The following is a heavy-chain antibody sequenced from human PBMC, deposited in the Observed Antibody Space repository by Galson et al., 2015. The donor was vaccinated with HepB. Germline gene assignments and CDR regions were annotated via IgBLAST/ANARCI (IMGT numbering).Heavy chain of an antibody. CDR1: GFTFSSYG. D-gene: IGHD6-13*01. CDR2: ISYDGSNK. V-gene: IGHV3-30*18. J-gene: IGHJ6*02. CDR3: AKDLIAAAGTWYYGMDV. Sequence: SLRLSCAASGFTFSSYGMHWVRQAPGKGLEWVAVISYDGSNKYYADSVKGRFTISRDNSKNTLYLQMNSLRAEDTAVYYCAKDLIAAAGTWYYGMDVWGQGTTVTVSS.